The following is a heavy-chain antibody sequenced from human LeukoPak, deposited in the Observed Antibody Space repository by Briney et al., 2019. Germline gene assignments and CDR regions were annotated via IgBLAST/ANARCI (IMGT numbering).Heavy chain of an antibody. J-gene: IGHJ4*02. CDR3: ARGGPAAGRFDY. V-gene: IGHV3-66*01. CDR1: GFTFSTYA. D-gene: IGHD6-13*01. CDR2: IYSGGST. Sequence: GGSLRLSCAASGFTFSTYAMSWARQAPGKGLEWVSVIYSGGSTYYADSVKGRFTISRDNSKNTLYLQMNSLRAEDTAVYYCARGGPAAGRFDYWGQGTLVTVSS.